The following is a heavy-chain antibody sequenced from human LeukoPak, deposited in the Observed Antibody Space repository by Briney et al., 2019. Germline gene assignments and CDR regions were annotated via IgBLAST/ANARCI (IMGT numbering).Heavy chain of an antibody. CDR2: IYHSGST. CDR3: GRAEGYCSSTSCQMSGDAFDI. CDR1: GGSISSGGYS. J-gene: IGHJ3*02. V-gene: IGHV4-30-2*01. D-gene: IGHD2-2*01. Sequence: SQTLSLTCAVSGGSISSGGYSWSWIRQPPGTGLEWIGYIYHSGSTYYNPSLKSRVTISVDRSKNQFSLKLSSVAAADTAVYYCGRAEGYCSSTSCQMSGDAFDIWGQGTMVTVSS.